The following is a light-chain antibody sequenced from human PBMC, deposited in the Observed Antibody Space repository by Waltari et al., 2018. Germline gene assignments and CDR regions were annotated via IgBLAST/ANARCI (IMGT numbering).Light chain of an antibody. Sequence: EIMLTQSPGTLSLSPGDRATLYCRASQSISKYLAWYQQKPGQAPRLLIYDASIRATGIPDRFSGSGYGTDFSLTISRLDPEDYAVYYCQKYGSLPATFGRGTKVEIK. CDR1: QSISKY. CDR2: DAS. J-gene: IGKJ1*01. V-gene: IGKV3-20*01. CDR3: QKYGSLPAT.